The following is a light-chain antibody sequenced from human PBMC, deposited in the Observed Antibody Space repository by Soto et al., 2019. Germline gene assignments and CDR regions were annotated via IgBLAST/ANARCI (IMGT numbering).Light chain of an antibody. CDR2: EVT. CDR3: SAYRSGSTEV. J-gene: IGLJ2*01. V-gene: IGLV2-14*01. Sequence: QSALTQPASVSGSPGQSITISCTGTISDVGGYNYVSWYQHFSGKAPTLIIYEVTNRPAGISNRFSGSTSGETASLTISGLRAEDEDDYYCSAYRSGSTEVFGGGTKLTVL. CDR1: ISDVGGYNY.